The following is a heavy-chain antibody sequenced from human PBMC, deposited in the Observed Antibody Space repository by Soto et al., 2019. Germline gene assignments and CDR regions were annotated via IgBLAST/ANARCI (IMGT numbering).Heavy chain of an antibody. CDR2: IIPILGIA. V-gene: IGHV1-69*04. CDR1: GGTFSSYT. CDR3: AREGEEEAVAAQSYYYYGMDV. J-gene: IGHJ6*02. Sequence: ASVKVSCKASGGTFSSYTISWVRQAPGQGLEWMGRIIPILGIANYAQKFQGRVTITADKSTSTAYMELSSLRSEDTAVYYCAREGEEEAVAAQSYYYYGMDVWGQGTTVTVSS. D-gene: IGHD6-19*01.